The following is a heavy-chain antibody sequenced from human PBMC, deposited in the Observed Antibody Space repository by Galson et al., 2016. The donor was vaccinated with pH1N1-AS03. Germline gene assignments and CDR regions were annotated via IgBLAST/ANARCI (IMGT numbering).Heavy chain of an antibody. D-gene: IGHD3-10*01. CDR2: IHWDGDNT. J-gene: IGHJ4*02. Sequence: SLRLSCAASGFIFDDFAMHWVRQAPGKGLESVSLIHWDGDNTFYADSVKGRFTISRDNSKNSLFLQMSSLRVEDTALYYCAQGGGSGCAYPKNWGQGTLVTVSS. V-gene: IGHV3-43D*03. CDR3: AQGGGSGCAYPKN. CDR1: GFIFDDFA.